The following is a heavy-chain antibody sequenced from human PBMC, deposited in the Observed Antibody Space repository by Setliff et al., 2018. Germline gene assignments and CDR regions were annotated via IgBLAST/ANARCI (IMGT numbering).Heavy chain of an antibody. Sequence: GASVKVSCKTSRYNFVTFGVNWVRQVPGQGFEWMGWISPYNGDANYAQKFQGRVTMTTDTSTNTAYMELRSLRSDDTAVYYCARERATIVVEPDQAFFHHWGQGTLVTVSS. V-gene: IGHV1-18*01. CDR1: RYNFVTFG. D-gene: IGHD2-15*01. J-gene: IGHJ1*01. CDR2: ISPYNGDA. CDR3: ARERATIVVEPDQAFFHH.